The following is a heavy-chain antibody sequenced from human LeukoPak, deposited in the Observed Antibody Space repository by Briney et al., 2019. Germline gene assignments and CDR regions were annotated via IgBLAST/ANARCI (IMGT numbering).Heavy chain of an antibody. Sequence: PSETLSLTCTVSGGSISSYYWSWIRQPPGQGLEWIGYIYYSGSTNYNPSLKSRVTISVDTSKNQFSLKLSSVTAADTAVYYCARSLSVPAANLDYWGQGTLVTVSS. CDR2: IYYSGST. J-gene: IGHJ4*02. CDR1: GGSISSYY. CDR3: ARSLSVPAANLDY. D-gene: IGHD2-2*01. V-gene: IGHV4-59*08.